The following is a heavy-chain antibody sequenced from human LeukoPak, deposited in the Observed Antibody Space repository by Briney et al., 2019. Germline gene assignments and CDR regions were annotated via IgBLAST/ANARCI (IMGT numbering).Heavy chain of an antibody. V-gene: IGHV4-59*01. Sequence: PSVTLSLTCTVSGGSIRSYYWSWIRQPPGKGLEWIGYIYYSGSTNYNPSLKSRVTISVDTSKNQFSLKLSSVTAADTAVYYCARDSSLPPGAEVEAFDIWGQGTMVTVSS. D-gene: IGHD1-1*01. CDR3: ARDSSLPPGAEVEAFDI. J-gene: IGHJ3*02. CDR2: IYYSGST. CDR1: GGSIRSYY.